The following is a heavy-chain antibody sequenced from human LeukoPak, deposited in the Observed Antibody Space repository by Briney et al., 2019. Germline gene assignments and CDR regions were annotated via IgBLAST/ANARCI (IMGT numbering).Heavy chain of an antibody. Sequence: ASVKVSCKASGYTFTSYGISWVRQAPGQGLEWMGWISGYNGHTKYAQKFQGRATMTTDTSTSTAYMELRSLRSEDTAMYYCARSSSAADAFDIWGQGTMVTVSS. CDR1: GYTFTSYG. D-gene: IGHD2-2*01. V-gene: IGHV1-18*01. CDR2: ISGYNGHT. CDR3: ARSSSAADAFDI. J-gene: IGHJ3*02.